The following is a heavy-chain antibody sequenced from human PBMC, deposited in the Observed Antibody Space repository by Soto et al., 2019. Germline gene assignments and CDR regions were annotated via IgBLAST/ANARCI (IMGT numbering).Heavy chain of an antibody. Sequence: ASVKVSCKASGYTFTGYSIHWLRQAPGQGLEWMGWINPNSGGTNFARSFLGRVSMTRDTSISTACMELSRLTSDDTAVYYCATTGNTYCLRLFDSWGQGTLVTVSS. CDR1: GYTFTGYS. CDR3: ATTGNTYCLRLFDS. D-gene: IGHD1-1*01. V-gene: IGHV1-2*02. CDR2: INPNSGGT. J-gene: IGHJ4*02.